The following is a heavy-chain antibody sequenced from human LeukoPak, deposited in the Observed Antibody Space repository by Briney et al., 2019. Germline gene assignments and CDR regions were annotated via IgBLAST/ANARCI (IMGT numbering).Heavy chain of an antibody. J-gene: IGHJ4*01. V-gene: IGHV3-7*03. CDR2: IKPDGSEG. CDR3: ARAKRPMVLDH. D-gene: IGHD3-10*01. Sequence: QSGPTLGILCAECGLTGKSLDLNGLRKAQKKKLEWVANIKPDGSEGYYVDSVKGRFTLSRDNAQNSLYLQMNSLRDDDTAVYYCARAKRPMVLDHWGHGTLVTVSS. CDR1: GLTGKSLD.